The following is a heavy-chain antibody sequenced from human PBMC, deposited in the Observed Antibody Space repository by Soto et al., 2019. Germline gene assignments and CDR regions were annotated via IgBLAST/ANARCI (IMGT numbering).Heavy chain of an antibody. V-gene: IGHV3-7*04. CDR2: IKGDGSEK. CDR1: GFTFSSYW. CDR3: AGDYLGL. J-gene: IGHJ4*02. Sequence: GGSLRLSCAVSGFTFSSYWMSWVRQAPGKGLEWVASIKGDGSEKYYVDSVKGRFTISRDNAENSLYLQMKSLIGEDTAVYYCAGDYLGLWGQGTLVTVSS.